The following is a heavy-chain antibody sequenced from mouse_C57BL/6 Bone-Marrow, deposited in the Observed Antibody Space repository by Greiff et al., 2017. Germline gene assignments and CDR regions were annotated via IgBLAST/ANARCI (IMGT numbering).Heavy chain of an antibody. V-gene: IGHV14-4*01. Sequence: VQLQQSGAELVRPVASVKLSCTASGFNIKVYYMRWVKPRPEQGLEWIGWIDPENGDTEYASKFQGQATITADTSSNTAYLQLSSLTSEDTAVYYGTTGSPWFAYWGQGTLFPVFA. CDR1: GFNIKVYY. J-gene: IGHJ3*01. D-gene: IGHD1-1*02. CDR2: IDPENGDT. CDR3: TTGSPWFAY.